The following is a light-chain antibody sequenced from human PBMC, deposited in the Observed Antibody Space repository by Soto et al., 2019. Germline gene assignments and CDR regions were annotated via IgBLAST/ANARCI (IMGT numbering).Light chain of an antibody. CDR1: SSNIGSHT. Sequence: QSVLTQPPSASGTPGQRVTLSCSGSSSNIGSHTVSWFQHLPGTAPKLLIYSNDQRPSGVPDRFSGSKSGTSASLAISGLQSEDEADYYCAPWEASLNGWVFGGGTKLTAL. J-gene: IGLJ3*02. V-gene: IGLV1-44*01. CDR3: APWEASLNGWV. CDR2: SND.